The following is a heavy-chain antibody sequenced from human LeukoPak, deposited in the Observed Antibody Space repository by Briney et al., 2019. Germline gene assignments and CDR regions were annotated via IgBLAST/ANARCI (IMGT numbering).Heavy chain of an antibody. Sequence: SETLPLTCTVSGASVGSAGYYWSWIRQPPGGGLEWIGYVYYIANTNYNPSLKSRVTMSVNPSKNQFSLKLNSVTAADTAMYYCARTQSQSGSYRYYFGYWGQGTRVTVSS. CDR3: ARTQSQSGSYRYYFGY. CDR2: VYYIANT. V-gene: IGHV4-61*08. D-gene: IGHD1-26*01. J-gene: IGHJ4*02. CDR1: GASVGSAGYY.